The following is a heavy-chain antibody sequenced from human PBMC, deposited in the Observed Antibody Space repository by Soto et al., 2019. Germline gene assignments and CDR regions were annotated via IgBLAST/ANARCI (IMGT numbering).Heavy chain of an antibody. V-gene: IGHV1-69*02. CDR1: GGTFSSYT. CDR3: AMVPPGYCSSTSCSHYDY. Sequence: QVQLVQSGAEVKKPVSSVNVSCKASGGTFSSYTIGWVRQAPGEGLEWMGRIIPILDIASYAQPFQDRVTITADKSTGTAYMVLSSLRSEETAVYYCAMVPPGYCSSTSCSHYDYWGQGTLVTVSS. D-gene: IGHD2-2*01. CDR2: IIPILDIA. J-gene: IGHJ4*02.